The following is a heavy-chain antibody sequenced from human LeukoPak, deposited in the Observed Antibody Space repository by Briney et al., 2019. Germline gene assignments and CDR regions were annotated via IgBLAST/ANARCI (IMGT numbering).Heavy chain of an antibody. D-gene: IGHD2-2*01. CDR3: ATGVFCATATCPGYQHFYYFMDV. J-gene: IGHJ6*03. V-gene: IGHV1-24*01. CDR1: GSTLSALS. Sequence: ASVKLSCTVSGSTLSALSLHWERQYPGQGLEWVGGFNSKDGGTTFSQTLLGRVMLTADTSTSTAYMELSSLNVEDTAVYYCATGVFCATATCPGYQHFYYFMDVWGEGTTVIVSS. CDR2: FNSKDGGT.